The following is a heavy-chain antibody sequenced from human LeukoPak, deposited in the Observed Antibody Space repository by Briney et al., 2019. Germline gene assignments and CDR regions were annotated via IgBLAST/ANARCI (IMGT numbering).Heavy chain of an antibody. CDR3: ARGLFDMNTIRPFPSDL. CDR1: GGSFSGYY. Sequence: PSETLSLTCAVYGGSFSGYYWSWIRQPPEMGLEWIGQIYHSGSTKYNGSLKSRVTISVDTSKNQFSLKLNSVTAADTAVYYCARGLFDMNTIRPFPSDLWGQGTLVTVSS. CDR2: IYHSGST. V-gene: IGHV4-34*01. J-gene: IGHJ5*02. D-gene: IGHD5-24*01.